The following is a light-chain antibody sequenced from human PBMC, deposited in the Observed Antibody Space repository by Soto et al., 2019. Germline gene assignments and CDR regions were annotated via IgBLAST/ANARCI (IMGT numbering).Light chain of an antibody. CDR3: SSYTSITTHI. Sequence: QSVLTQPASVSGSPGQSITISCTGTSSDVGGYDYVSWYQQHPGKAPKLMIYEVTNRPSGVSNRFSGSKSGNTASLTISGLQAEDEAEYYCSSYTSITTHIFGGGTKLTVL. J-gene: IGLJ2*01. CDR1: SSDVGGYDY. V-gene: IGLV2-14*01. CDR2: EVT.